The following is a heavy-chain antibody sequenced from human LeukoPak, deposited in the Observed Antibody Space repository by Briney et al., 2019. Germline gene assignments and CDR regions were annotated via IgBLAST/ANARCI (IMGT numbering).Heavy chain of an antibody. CDR2: INQGGSVK. Sequence: GGSLRLSCAASGFTFRSYWMSWVRQAPGKGLEWVANINQGGSVKYYVDSVKGRFTISRDDAKNSLYVQMNSLRDEDTAVYYCARVGYSGWNLEYWGQGTLVTVSS. D-gene: IGHD5-12*01. J-gene: IGHJ4*02. CDR1: GFTFRSYW. CDR3: ARVGYSGWNLEY. V-gene: IGHV3-7*01.